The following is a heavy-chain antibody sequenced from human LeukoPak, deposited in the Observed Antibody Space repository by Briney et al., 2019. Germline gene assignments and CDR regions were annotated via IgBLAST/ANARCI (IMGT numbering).Heavy chain of an antibody. CDR2: IRYDGSNK. CDR3: AKDGSPGTVTAFDY. J-gene: IGHJ4*02. V-gene: IGHV3-30*02. CDR1: GFTFSSYG. Sequence: PGGSLRLSCAASGFTFSSYGMHWVRQAPGKGLEWVAFIRYDGSNKYYADSVKGRFTISRDNSKNTLYLQMNSLRAEDTAVYYCAKDGSPGTVTAFDYWGQGTLVTVSS. D-gene: IGHD2-21*02.